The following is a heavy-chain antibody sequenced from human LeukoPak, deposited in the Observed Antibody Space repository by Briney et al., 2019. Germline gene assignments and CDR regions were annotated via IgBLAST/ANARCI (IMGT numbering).Heavy chain of an antibody. Sequence: GGSLRLSCAASGFTFRNHWMHWVRQTPGKGLVWVSRISSDGSSTTYADSVKGRFTISRDNAKNTLYLQMNNLRAEDTAMYYCXRXQRVTGRPDIDYWGQGTLVIVSS. CDR2: ISSDGSST. V-gene: IGHV3-74*03. CDR1: GFTFRNHW. CDR3: XRXQRVTGRPDIDY. J-gene: IGHJ4*02. D-gene: IGHD6-6*01.